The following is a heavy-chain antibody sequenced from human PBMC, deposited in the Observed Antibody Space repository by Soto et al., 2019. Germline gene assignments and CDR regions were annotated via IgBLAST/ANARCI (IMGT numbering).Heavy chain of an antibody. V-gene: IGHV4-39*01. CDR2: IYYRGNT. CDR3: ARHRDTSRRSLLPDC. D-gene: IGHD2-2*01. J-gene: IGHJ4*02. CDR1: GGSISSGGHY. Sequence: SETLSLTCTVSGGSISSGGHYWGWIRQPPGKGLEWIGNIYYRGNTYYNPSLRSRVTISVDTSKNQFSLKVTSLTVADTAVYYCARHRDTSRRSLLPDCWRQGSWVPFPS.